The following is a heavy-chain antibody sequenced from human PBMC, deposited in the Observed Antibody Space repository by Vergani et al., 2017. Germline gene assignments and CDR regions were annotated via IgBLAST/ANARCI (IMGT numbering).Heavy chain of an antibody. CDR2: ISSSGSTI. CDR1: GFTFSSYD. V-gene: IGHV3-48*03. J-gene: IGHJ6*03. CDR3: ARERVGDFWSGYYRNYYMDV. D-gene: IGHD3-3*01. Sequence: EVQLVESGGGLVQPGGSLRLSCAASGFTFSSYDMNWVRQAPGKGLEWVSYISSSGSTIYYADSVKGRFTISRDNAKNSLYLQMNSLRAEDTAVYYCARERVGDFWSGYYRNYYMDVWGKGTTVTVSS.